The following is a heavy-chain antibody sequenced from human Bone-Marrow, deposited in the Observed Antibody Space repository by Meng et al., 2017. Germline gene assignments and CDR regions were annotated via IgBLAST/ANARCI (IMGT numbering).Heavy chain of an antibody. CDR1: GGSISSYY. J-gene: IGHJ4*02. V-gene: IGHV4-59*01. CDR2: IYYSGST. Sequence: SETLSPTCTVSGGSISSYYWSWIRQPPGKGLEWIGYIYYSGSTNYNPSLKSRVTISVDTSKNPFSLKLSSVTAADTAVYYCAGAFDNPYYFDYWGQGTLVTVSS. D-gene: IGHD1-1*01. CDR3: AGAFDNPYYFDY.